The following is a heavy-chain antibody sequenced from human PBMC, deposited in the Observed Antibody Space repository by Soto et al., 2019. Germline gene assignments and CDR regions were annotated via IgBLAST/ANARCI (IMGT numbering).Heavy chain of an antibody. J-gene: IGHJ4*02. CDR1: GGSISSGDYY. CDR2: IYYSGST. Sequence: QVQLQESGPGLVKPSQTLSLTCTVSGGSISSGDYYWSWIRQPPGKGLEWIGYIYYSGSTYYNPSLKSRVTMTIDTSKNQFSLKLSSVTAADTAVYYWARDRVEGQELSYFAYWGQGTLVTVSS. CDR3: ARDRVEGQELSYFAY. V-gene: IGHV4-30-4*01. D-gene: IGHD6-13*01.